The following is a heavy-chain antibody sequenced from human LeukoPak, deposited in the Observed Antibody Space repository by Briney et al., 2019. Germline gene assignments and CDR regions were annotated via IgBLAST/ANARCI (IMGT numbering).Heavy chain of an antibody. D-gene: IGHD5-12*01. CDR1: GGTFSSYA. CDR3: ARGVATIHYYYYGMDV. Sequence: GPSVKVSCKASGGTFSSYAISWVRQAPGQGLEWMGRIIPILGIANYAQKFQGRVTITADKSTSTAYMELSSLRSEDTAVYYCARGVATIHYYYYGMDVWGQGTTVTVSS. CDR2: IIPILGIA. V-gene: IGHV1-69*04. J-gene: IGHJ6*02.